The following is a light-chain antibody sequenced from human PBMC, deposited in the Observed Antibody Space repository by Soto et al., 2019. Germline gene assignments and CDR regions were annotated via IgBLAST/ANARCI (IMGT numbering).Light chain of an antibody. Sequence: QSVLTQSPSASGSLGASVKLTCTLSSDYTTNAIAWHQQQSEKGPRFLMKINYDGSHSKGDGFSDRFSGSSSGAERHLTISSLQSEDEADYYCQSLGTGIQVFGGGTKLTVL. V-gene: IGLV4-69*02. CDR1: SDYTTNA. J-gene: IGLJ2*01. CDR2: INYDGSH. CDR3: QSLGTGIQV.